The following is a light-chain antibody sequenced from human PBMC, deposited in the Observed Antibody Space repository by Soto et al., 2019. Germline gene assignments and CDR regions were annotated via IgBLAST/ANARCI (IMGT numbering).Light chain of an antibody. V-gene: IGKV3-20*01. CDR1: QSVYNSY. Sequence: EIVLTQSPGTLSLSPGDRATLSCRASQSVYNSYLAWYQQKPGQTPRLLINAASNRATGVPDRFSGSGSGTDFTLTISRLEPEDFAVYYCQQYGSPPHTFGQGTKVEI. CDR2: AAS. J-gene: IGKJ2*01. CDR3: QQYGSPPHT.